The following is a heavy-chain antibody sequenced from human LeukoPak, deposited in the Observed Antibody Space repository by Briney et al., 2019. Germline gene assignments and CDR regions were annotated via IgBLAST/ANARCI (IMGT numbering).Heavy chain of an antibody. CDR2: ISASGGST. CDR1: GFTFSSSA. V-gene: IGHV3-23*01. Sequence: GGSLRLSCAASGFTFSSSAMSWVRQVPGKGLEWVSGISASGGSTSYADSVRGRFTISRDNSKNTLYVQMNSLRDEDTAVYYCAKSSYYDASGYYREYYFDSWGQGTLVTVSS. CDR3: AKSSYYDASGYYREYYFDS. D-gene: IGHD3-22*01. J-gene: IGHJ4*02.